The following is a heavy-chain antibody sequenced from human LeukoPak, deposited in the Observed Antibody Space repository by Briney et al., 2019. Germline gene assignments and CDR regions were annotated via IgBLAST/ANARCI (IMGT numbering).Heavy chain of an antibody. J-gene: IGHJ4*02. D-gene: IGHD6-13*01. CDR1: GASISSTNW. Sequence: SGTLSLTCAVSGASISSTNWWSWVRQPPGKGLEWIGEIYHSGSTNYNPSLKSRVTMSIDKSKNQFSLRLSSVTAADTAVYYCARGEGYTSTWYQPHFDYWGQGTLVTVSS. V-gene: IGHV4-4*02. CDR3: ARGEGYTSTWYQPHFDY. CDR2: IYHSGST.